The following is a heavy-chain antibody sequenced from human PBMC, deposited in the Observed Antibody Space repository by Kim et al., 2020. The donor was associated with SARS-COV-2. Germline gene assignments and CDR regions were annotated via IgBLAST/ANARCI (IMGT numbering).Heavy chain of an antibody. CDR3: ARGDDAFDI. CDR2: GST. Sequence: GSTYYNPSLKSRVPISVDRSKNQFSLKLSSVTAADTAVYYCARGDDAFDIWGQGTMVTVSS. V-gene: IGHV4-30-2*01. J-gene: IGHJ3*02.